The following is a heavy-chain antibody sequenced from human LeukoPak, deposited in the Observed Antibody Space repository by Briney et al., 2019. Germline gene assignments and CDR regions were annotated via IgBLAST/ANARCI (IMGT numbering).Heavy chain of an antibody. D-gene: IGHD5-18*01. CDR3: ARRGSYSYGYGGSWFDP. V-gene: IGHV4-34*01. Sequence: SETLSLTCAVYGGSFSGYYWSWIRQPPGKGLGWIWEINHSGSTNYNSSLKSRVTISVDTSKNQFSLKLSSVTAADTAVYYCARRGSYSYGYGGSWFDPWGQGTLVTVSS. J-gene: IGHJ5*02. CDR1: GGSFSGYY. CDR2: INHSGST.